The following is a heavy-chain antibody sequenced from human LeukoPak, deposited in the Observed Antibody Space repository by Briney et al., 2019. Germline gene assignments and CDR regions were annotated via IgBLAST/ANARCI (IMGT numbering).Heavy chain of an antibody. Sequence: GGSLRLSCAASGFSFSSYWMTWVRQVPGKGLEWVANIKEDGSERKYVDSVKGRFTISRDNAKNSLFLQMSSLRAVDAAVYYCARDPGRGFDCWGQGTLVTVSS. J-gene: IGHJ4*02. CDR2: IKEDGSER. V-gene: IGHV3-7*01. CDR1: GFSFSSYW. CDR3: ARDPGRGFDC.